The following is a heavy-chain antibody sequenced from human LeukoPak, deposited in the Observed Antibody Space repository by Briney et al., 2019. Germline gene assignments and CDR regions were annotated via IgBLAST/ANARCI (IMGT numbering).Heavy chain of an antibody. V-gene: IGHV3-33*01. CDR1: GFSFSSYG. Sequence: PGRSLRLSCAASGFSFSSYGMHWVRQAPGKGLEWVAVIWSDGSNKYYADSVKGRFTISRDNSKNTLYLQMNSLRADDTAVYYCARETGTYYFDYWGQGTLVTVSS. CDR3: ARETGTYYFDY. D-gene: IGHD3-10*01. J-gene: IGHJ4*02. CDR2: IWSDGSNK.